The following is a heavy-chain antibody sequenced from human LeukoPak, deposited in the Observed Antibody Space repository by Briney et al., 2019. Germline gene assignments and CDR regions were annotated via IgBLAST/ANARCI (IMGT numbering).Heavy chain of an antibody. CDR3: ARGRVDFDY. D-gene: IGHD3-3*01. J-gene: IGHJ4*02. CDR2: MNPNSGNT. CDR1: GYTFTGYY. Sequence: ASVKVSCKASGYTFTGYYMHWVRQAPGQGLEWMGWMNPNSGNTGYAQKFQGRVTITRNTSISTAYMELSSLRSEDTAVYYCARGRVDFDYWGQGTLVTVSS. V-gene: IGHV1-8*03.